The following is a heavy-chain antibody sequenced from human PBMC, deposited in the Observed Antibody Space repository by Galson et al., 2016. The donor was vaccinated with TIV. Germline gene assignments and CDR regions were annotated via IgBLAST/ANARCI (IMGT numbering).Heavy chain of an antibody. CDR3: VRDWGYSGIVWNKYFDS. CDR1: GFTFSEFW. J-gene: IGHJ4*02. CDR2: VNFDGSST. V-gene: IGHV3-74*01. Sequence: SLRLSCAASGFTFSEFWMYWVRQVPGKGLVWVARVNFDGSSTNYAAPVQGRFTTSRDNTKSTLYLQMNSLRAEGTAMYYGVRDWGYSGIVWNKYFDSWGQGVLVTVSA. D-gene: IGHD5-12*01.